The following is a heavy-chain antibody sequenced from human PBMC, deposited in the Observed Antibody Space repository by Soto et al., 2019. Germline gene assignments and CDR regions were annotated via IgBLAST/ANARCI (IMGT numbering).Heavy chain of an antibody. CDR3: ARVESGNWFDP. J-gene: IGHJ5*02. Sequence: PGGSLRLSCAASGFTFSSYAMSWVRQAPGKGLEWVSAISGSGGSTYYADSVKGRFTISRDNAKNSLCLQMSSLRAEDTALYYCARVESGNWFDPWGQGTLVTVSS. D-gene: IGHD3-10*01. V-gene: IGHV3-23*01. CDR1: GFTFSSYA. CDR2: ISGSGGST.